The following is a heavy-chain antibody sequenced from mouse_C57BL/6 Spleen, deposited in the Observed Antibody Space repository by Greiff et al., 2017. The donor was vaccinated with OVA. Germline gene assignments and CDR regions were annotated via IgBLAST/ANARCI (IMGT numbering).Heavy chain of an antibody. Sequence: QVQLQQPGAELVKPGASVKMSCKASGYTFTSYWITWVKQRPGQGLEWIGDIYPGSGSTNYNEKFKSKATLTVDTSSSTAYMQLSSLTSEDSAVYYCARGKDSNEAWFAYWGQGTLVTVSA. V-gene: IGHV1-55*01. CDR2: IYPGSGST. D-gene: IGHD2-5*01. CDR3: ARGKDSNEAWFAY. CDR1: GYTFTSYW. J-gene: IGHJ3*01.